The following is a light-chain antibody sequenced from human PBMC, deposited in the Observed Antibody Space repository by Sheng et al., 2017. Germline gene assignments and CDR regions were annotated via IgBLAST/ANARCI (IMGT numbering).Light chain of an antibody. CDR2: ATS. J-gene: IGKJ1*01. V-gene: IGKV3-20*01. Sequence: EVVLTQSAGTLSLSPGERGTLSCRASQSLTSSHLAWYQQKPGQAPRLLIFATSSRATDIPDRFSGSGSGTDFTLTISRLEPEDSAVYYCQQYDRSPRTFGQGTKVEIK. CDR3: QQYDRSPRT. CDR1: QSLTSSH.